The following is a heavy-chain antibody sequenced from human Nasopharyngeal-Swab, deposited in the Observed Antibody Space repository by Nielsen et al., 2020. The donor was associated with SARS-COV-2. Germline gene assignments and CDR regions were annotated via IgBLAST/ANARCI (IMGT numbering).Heavy chain of an antibody. CDR3: AREFSSSYYYYYYMDV. V-gene: IGHV4-34*01. CDR2: INHSGST. D-gene: IGHD6-6*01. Sequence: SETLSLTCAVFGGSFSGYYWSWIRQPPGKGLEWIGEINHSGSTNYNPSLKSRVTISVDTSKNQFSLKLTSVTAADTAMYYCAREFSSSYYYYYYMDVWGKGTTVTVSS. J-gene: IGHJ6*03. CDR1: GGSFSGYY.